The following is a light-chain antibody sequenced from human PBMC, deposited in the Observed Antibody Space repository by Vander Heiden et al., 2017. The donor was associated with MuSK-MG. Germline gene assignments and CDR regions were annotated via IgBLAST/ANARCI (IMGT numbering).Light chain of an antibody. CDR2: AAS. CDR1: QSISRY. Sequence: DIQMTQSPSYLSASVGDRVTITCRASQSISRYVNWYQQKPGKAPKLLIYAASSLQSGVPSRFSGSGSGTDFTLTISMLQPEDFATYYCQQSDSTPWTFGQGTKVEIK. J-gene: IGKJ1*01. V-gene: IGKV1-39*01. CDR3: QQSDSTPWT.